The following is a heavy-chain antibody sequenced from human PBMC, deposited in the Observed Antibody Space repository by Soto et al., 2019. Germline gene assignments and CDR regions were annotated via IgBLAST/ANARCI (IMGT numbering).Heavy chain of an antibody. CDR2: IYPGDSDT. Sequence: GESLKISCTGSGYSFTSYWIGWVRQMPGKGLEWMGIIYPGDSDTRYSPSFQGQVTISADKSISTAYLQWSSLKASDTAMYYCAMTYYDFWSGYYTFDYWGQGTLVTVSS. J-gene: IGHJ4*02. V-gene: IGHV5-51*01. D-gene: IGHD3-3*01. CDR3: AMTYYDFWSGYYTFDY. CDR1: GYSFTSYW.